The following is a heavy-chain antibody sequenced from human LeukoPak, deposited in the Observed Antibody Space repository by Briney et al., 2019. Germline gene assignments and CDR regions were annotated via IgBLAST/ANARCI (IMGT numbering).Heavy chain of an antibody. CDR2: INPSGGST. Sequence: ASVKVSCKASGYTFTSYYMHWVRQAPGQGLEWMGIINPSGGSTSYAQKFQGRVTMTRDMSTSTVYMELSSLRSEDTAVYYCARDAVVAVAATDDAFDIWGQGTMVTVSS. J-gene: IGHJ3*02. CDR1: GYTFTSYY. CDR3: ARDAVVAVAATDDAFDI. V-gene: IGHV1-46*01. D-gene: IGHD2-15*01.